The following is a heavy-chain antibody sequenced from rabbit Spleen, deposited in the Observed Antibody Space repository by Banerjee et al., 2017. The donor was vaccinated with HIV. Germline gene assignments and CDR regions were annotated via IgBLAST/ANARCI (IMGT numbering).Heavy chain of an antibody. CDR2: ISTFGSA. CDR3: ARTGSSWSLNL. Sequence: QEQLVESGGGLVQPGGSLTLSCKASGFSLSSNELNWVRQAPGKGLEYIGWISTFGSAYYASWVNGRFSISRENTQNTVSLQMSSLTAADTATYFCARTGSSWSLNLWGQGTLVTVS. CDR1: GFSLSSNE. D-gene: IGHD8-1*01. V-gene: IGHV1S29*01. J-gene: IGHJ6*01.